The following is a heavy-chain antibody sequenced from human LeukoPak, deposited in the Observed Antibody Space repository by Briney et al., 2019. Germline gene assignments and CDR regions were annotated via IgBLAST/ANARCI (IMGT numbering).Heavy chain of an antibody. CDR2: FDPEDGET. J-gene: IGHJ4*02. CDR1: GYTLTELS. Sequence: ASVKVSCKVSGYTLTELSMHWVRQAPGKGLEWMGGFDPEDGETIYAQKFQGRVTITRNTSISTAYMELSSLRSEDTAVYYCARVICSSTSCYDLDYWGQGTLVTVSS. D-gene: IGHD2-2*01. CDR3: ARVICSSTSCYDLDY. V-gene: IGHV1-24*01.